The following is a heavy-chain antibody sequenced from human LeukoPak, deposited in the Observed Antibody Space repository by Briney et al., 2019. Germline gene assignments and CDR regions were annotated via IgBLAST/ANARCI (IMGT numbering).Heavy chain of an antibody. D-gene: IGHD3-10*01. J-gene: IGHJ4*02. CDR3: AIPSSGSFLFFSFDY. CDR1: GFTVSSNY. CDR2: IYSGGST. Sequence: GGSLRLSCAASGFTVSSNYMSWVRQAPGKGLEWVSVIYSGGSTYYADSVKGRFTISRDNSKNTLYLQMNSLRAEDTAVYYCAIPSSGSFLFFSFDYWGQGTLVTVSS. V-gene: IGHV3-66*01.